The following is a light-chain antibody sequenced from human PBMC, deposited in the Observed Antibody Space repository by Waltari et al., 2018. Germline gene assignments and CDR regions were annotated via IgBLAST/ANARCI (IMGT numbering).Light chain of an antibody. V-gene: IGLV4-69*01. CDR3: QTWGTGIHVL. CDR2: VNSDGSH. CDR1: SGHSTYA. J-gene: IGLJ2*01. Sequence: QLVLTQSPSASASLGASVKLTCTLSSGHSTYAIAWHQQQQEKGPRYLMKVNSDGSHTKGDGIPDRFSGSSSGAERYLTISSLQSEDEADYYCQTWGTGIHVLFGGGTKLTVL.